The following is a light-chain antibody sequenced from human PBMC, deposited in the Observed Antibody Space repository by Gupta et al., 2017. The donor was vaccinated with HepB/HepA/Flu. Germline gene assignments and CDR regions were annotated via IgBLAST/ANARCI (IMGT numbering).Light chain of an antibody. J-gene: IGKJ4*01. Sequence: DIQLTQSPSFLSASVGDRVTITCRASQGITNHLGWYQQKPGKAPKLLIHSASILQSGVSSRFSGSGSGTEFTLTISSLQPEDFATYYCQQRNSYPLTFGGGTKVEI. CDR2: SAS. CDR3: QQRNSYPLT. CDR1: QGITNH. V-gene: IGKV1-9*01.